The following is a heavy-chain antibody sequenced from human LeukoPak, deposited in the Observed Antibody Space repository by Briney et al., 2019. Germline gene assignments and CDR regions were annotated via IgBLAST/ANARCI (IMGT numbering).Heavy chain of an antibody. J-gene: IGHJ4*02. V-gene: IGHV3-30*02. CDR2: IRYDGSNK. Sequence: GGSLRLSCAASGFTFSSYGMHWVRQAPGKGMEWVAFIRYDGSNKYYADSVKGRFTISGDTSTNTLYLQMNSLRPEDTAVYYCATQHSSTVSYYFDHWGLGTQVTVSS. D-gene: IGHD6-13*01. CDR3: ATQHSSTVSYYFDH. CDR1: GFTFSSYG.